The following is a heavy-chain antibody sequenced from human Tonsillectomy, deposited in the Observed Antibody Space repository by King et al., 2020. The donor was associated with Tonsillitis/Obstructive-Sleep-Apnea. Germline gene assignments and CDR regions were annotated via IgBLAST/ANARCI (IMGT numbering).Heavy chain of an antibody. CDR3: ARDSKGGGYAAAALDI. J-gene: IGHJ3*02. CDR2: IWYDGSNK. V-gene: IGHV3-33*01. CDR1: GFTFSSYG. D-gene: IGHD1-26*01. Sequence: VQLVESGGGGVQPGRSLRLSCAASGFTFSSYGMHWVRQAPGKGLEWVAVIWYDGSNKYYADSVKGRFTISRDNSKNTLYLQMNSLRAEDTAVYYCARDSKGGGYAAAALDIWGQGTMVTVSS.